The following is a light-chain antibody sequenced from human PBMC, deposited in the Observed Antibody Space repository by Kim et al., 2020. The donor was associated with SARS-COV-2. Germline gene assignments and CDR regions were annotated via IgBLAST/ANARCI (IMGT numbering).Light chain of an antibody. CDR3: QKYNSAPWT. CDR2: VAS. CDR1: QGISNS. V-gene: IGKV1-27*01. J-gene: IGKJ1*01. Sequence: DIQMAQSPSSLSASVGDRVTITCRASQGISNSLAWYRQKPGKVPMLLIYVASTLRSGVPSRFRGSGSGTDFTLTISSLQPEDAATYYCQKYNSAPWTFGQGTKVDIK.